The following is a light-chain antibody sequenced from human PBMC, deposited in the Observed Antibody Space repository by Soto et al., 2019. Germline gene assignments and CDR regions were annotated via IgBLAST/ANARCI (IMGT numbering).Light chain of an antibody. CDR1: SSNIGSHT. J-gene: IGLJ2*01. CDR2: SNT. V-gene: IGLV1-44*01. CDR3: AAWDDSLNGVV. Sequence: QSVLTQPPSASGTPGQTIAISCSGGSSNIGSHTVNWYQQLPGTAPRLLIYSNTQRPSGVPDRFSGSKSGTSASLAISGLHSEYDGDYYCAAWDDSLNGVVFGGGTKLTVL.